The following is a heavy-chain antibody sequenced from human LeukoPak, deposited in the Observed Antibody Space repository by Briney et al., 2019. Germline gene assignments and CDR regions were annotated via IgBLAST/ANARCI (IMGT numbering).Heavy chain of an antibody. Sequence: GASVKVSCKASGYTFTGYYMHWVRQSPGQGLEWMGRINPNSGGTNYAQKFQGRVTMTRDTSISTAYMELSRLRSDDTAVYYCASRPDILGGNEDYWGQGTLVTVSS. J-gene: IGHJ4*02. CDR1: GYTFTGYY. CDR2: INPNSGGT. CDR3: ASRPDILGGNEDY. V-gene: IGHV1-2*06. D-gene: IGHD4-23*01.